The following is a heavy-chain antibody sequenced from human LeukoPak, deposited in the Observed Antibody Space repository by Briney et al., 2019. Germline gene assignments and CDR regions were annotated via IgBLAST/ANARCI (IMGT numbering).Heavy chain of an antibody. J-gene: IGHJ4*02. D-gene: IGHD4-23*01. Sequence: SGGSLRLSCAASGFTFSSYWMSWVRQAPGKGLEWVANIKQDGSEKYYVDSVKGRFTISRDNAKNSLYLQMNSLRAEDTAVYYCARDHSIGGYGGNSRRTPYYFDYWGQGTLVTVSS. CDR2: IKQDGSEK. V-gene: IGHV3-7*01. CDR1: GFTFSSYW. CDR3: ARDHSIGGYGGNSRRTPYYFDY.